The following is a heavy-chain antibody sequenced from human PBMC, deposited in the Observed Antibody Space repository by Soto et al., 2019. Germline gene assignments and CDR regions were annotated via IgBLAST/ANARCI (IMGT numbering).Heavy chain of an antibody. CDR3: ARPKGDSFGELFPGYYYFGMDV. CDR2: ISAYNGNT. D-gene: IGHD3-10*01. CDR1: GYTFTSHG. J-gene: IGHJ6*02. V-gene: IGHV1-18*01. Sequence: ASVKVSCKASGYTFTSHGISWVRQAPGQGLEWMGWISAYNGNTNYAQKLQGRVTMTTDTSTSTAYMELRSLRSDDTAVYYCARPKGDSFGELFPGYYYFGMDVWGQGTTVTVSS.